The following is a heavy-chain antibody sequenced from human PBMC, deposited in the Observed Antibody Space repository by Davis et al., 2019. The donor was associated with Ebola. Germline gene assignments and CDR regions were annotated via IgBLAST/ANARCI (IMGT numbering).Heavy chain of an antibody. CDR1: GGSVTSNNYY. CDR3: SRDDRYCSSTRCDVFDV. D-gene: IGHD2-2*01. J-gene: IGHJ3*01. V-gene: IGHV4-61*01. CDR2: IYYTGST. Sequence: MPSETLSLTCNVSGGSVTSNNYYWSWIRQPPGKGLEWIGYIYYTGSTSYNPSLKSRVTISVDTSKNQFSLKLSSVTAADTAVYYCSRDDRYCSSTRCDVFDVWGRGTMVSVSP.